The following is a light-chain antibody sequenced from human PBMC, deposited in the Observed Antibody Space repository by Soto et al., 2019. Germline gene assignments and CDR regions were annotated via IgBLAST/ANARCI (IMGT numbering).Light chain of an antibody. V-gene: IGLV2-14*01. CDR1: SSDVGYYNY. J-gene: IGLJ1*01. Sequence: QSALTQPRSVSGSPGQSVTISCTGTSSDVGYYNYVSWYQQRPGKAPKLMIYEVSNRPSGVSHRFSGSKSGNTASLTISGLQAEDEAAYYCSSYTSSSTLYVFGTGTKVTVL. CDR2: EVS. CDR3: SSYTSSSTLYV.